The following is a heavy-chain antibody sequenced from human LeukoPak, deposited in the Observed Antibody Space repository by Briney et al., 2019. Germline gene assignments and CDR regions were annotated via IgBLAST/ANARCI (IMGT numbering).Heavy chain of an antibody. Sequence: SETLPLTCTVSGGSVSSYYWSWIRQPPGKGLEWIGNIHYSGSTNYNPSLKSRVTISVDTSKNQFSLKLSSVTAADTAVYFCARYDFWTGSSSVGAIDVWGQGTTVTVSS. V-gene: IGHV4-59*02. CDR2: IHYSGST. J-gene: IGHJ6*02. D-gene: IGHD3-3*01. CDR1: GGSVSSYY. CDR3: ARYDFWTGSSSVGAIDV.